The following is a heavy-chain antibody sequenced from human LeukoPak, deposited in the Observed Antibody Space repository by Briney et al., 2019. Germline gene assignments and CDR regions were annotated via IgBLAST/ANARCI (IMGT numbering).Heavy chain of an antibody. CDR2: IWYDGSNK. V-gene: IGHV3-33*01. CDR3: VSRDGYSYGHDY. J-gene: IGHJ4*02. D-gene: IGHD5-18*01. Sequence: GGSLRLSCAASGFTFSRNAMHWVRQAPGKGLEWVTVIWYDGSNKYYADSVKGRFTISRDNSKNTLYLQMNSLRVEDTAVYYCVSRDGYSYGHDYWGQGTPVTVSS. CDR1: GFTFSRNA.